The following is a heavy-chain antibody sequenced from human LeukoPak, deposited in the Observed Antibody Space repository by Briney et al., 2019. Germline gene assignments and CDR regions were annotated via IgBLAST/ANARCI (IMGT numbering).Heavy chain of an antibody. CDR2: FYTSGST. V-gene: IGHV4-4*07. CDR3: ARGGYSSSFDP. CDR1: GVSISSYY. Sequence: SETLSLTCTVSGVSISSYYWGWIRQPAGKGLEWIGRFYTSGSTDYNPSLKSRVSMSVDTSKNQFSLKLSSVTAADTAVYYCARGGYSSSFDPWGQGTLVTVSS. D-gene: IGHD6-6*01. J-gene: IGHJ5*02.